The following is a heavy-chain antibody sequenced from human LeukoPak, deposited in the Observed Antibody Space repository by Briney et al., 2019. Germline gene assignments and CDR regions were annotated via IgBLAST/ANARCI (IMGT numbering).Heavy chain of an antibody. CDR1: GFTVSSNY. CDR2: IYSGGSR. J-gene: IGHJ4*02. Sequence: GGSLRLSCAASGFTVSSNYMSWVRQAPGKGLEWVSVIYSGGSRYYADSVKGRFTISRDNSKNTLYLQMNSLRAEDTAVYYCAGLPAYYYDTSGFYFDYWGQGTLVTVSS. V-gene: IGHV3-66*04. D-gene: IGHD3-22*01. CDR3: AGLPAYYYDTSGFYFDY.